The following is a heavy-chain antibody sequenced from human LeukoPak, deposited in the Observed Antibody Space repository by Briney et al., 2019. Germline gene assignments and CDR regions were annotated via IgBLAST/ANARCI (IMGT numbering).Heavy chain of an antibody. Sequence: GESLKISCQGSGYSFTSYWIGWVRQMPGKGLEWMGIIYPGDSDTRYSPSFQGQVTISADKSISTAYLQWSSLKASDTAMYYCARLDSSSRESTDAFDIWGQGTMVTVSS. D-gene: IGHD6-13*01. CDR1: GYSFTSYW. CDR3: ARLDSSSRESTDAFDI. CDR2: IYPGDSDT. V-gene: IGHV5-51*01. J-gene: IGHJ3*02.